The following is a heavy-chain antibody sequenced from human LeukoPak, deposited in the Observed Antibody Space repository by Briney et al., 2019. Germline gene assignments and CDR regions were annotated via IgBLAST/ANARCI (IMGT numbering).Heavy chain of an antibody. J-gene: IGHJ4*02. Sequence: PSQTLSLTCAISGDSVSSNSAAWNWIRQSPSRGLEWLGRTYYRSKWYNDYAGSVKSRITINSDTSKNQFSLQLNSVTPEDTAVYYCARARFPYPASAGLDYWGQGTLVTVSS. CDR1: GDSVSSNSAA. CDR3: ARARFPYPASAGLDY. CDR2: TYYRSKWYN. V-gene: IGHV6-1*01. D-gene: IGHD6-13*01.